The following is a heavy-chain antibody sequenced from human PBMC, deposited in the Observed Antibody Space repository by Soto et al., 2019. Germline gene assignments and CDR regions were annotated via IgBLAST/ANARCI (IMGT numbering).Heavy chain of an antibody. D-gene: IGHD3-9*01. CDR1: GYTFTGYY. CDR3: ARDTANYDILTPFGGTRDYYYYYGMDV. V-gene: IGHV1-2*04. Sequence: GASVKVSCKASGYTFTGYYMHWVRQAPGQGLEWMGWINPNSGGTNYAQKFQGWVTMTRDTSISTAYMELSRLRSDDTAVYYCARDTANYDILTPFGGTRDYYYYYGMDVWGQGTTVTVSS. CDR2: INPNSGGT. J-gene: IGHJ6*02.